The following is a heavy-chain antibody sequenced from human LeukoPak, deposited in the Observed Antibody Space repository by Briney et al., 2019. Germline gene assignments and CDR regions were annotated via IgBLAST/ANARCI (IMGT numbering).Heavy chain of an antibody. J-gene: IGHJ5*02. CDR2: IYPGDSDT. V-gene: IGHV5-51*01. Sequence: GESLKISCKGSGFSFTNCWIAWVRQVPGKVPEWMGIIYPGDSDTRYSPSFQGQVTISADKSISTAYLQWSSLKASDTAMYYCARRRRSSENWFDPWGQGTLVTVSS. D-gene: IGHD6-19*01. CDR1: GFSFTNCW. CDR3: ARRRRSSENWFDP.